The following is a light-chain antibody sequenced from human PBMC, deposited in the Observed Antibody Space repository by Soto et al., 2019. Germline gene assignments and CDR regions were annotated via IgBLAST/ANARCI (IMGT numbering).Light chain of an antibody. CDR2: GAS. CDR3: QHYGSSPRWT. CDR1: QSVSSDY. J-gene: IGKJ1*01. V-gene: IGKV3-20*01. Sequence: EIVLTQSPGTLSLSPGERATLSCRASQSVSSDYLAWYQQKPGQAPRLLIYGASSRATGIPDRFSGSGSGTDFTLTISRLEPEDFAVYYCQHYGSSPRWTFGQGTKVEIK.